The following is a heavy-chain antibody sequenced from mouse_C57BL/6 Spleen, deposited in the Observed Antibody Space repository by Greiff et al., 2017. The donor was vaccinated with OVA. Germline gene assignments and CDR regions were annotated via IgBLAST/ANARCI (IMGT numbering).Heavy chain of an antibody. CDR3: AREGSSGYGY. J-gene: IGHJ2*01. D-gene: IGHD3-2*02. CDR1: GYTFTSYW. Sequence: QVQLQQPGAELVRPGSSVKLSCKASGYTFTSYWMDWVKQRPGQGLEWIGNIYPSDSETHYNQKFKDKATLTVNKSSSTAYMQLSSLTSEDSAVYYCAREGSSGYGYWGQGTTLTVSS. CDR2: IYPSDSET. V-gene: IGHV1-61*01.